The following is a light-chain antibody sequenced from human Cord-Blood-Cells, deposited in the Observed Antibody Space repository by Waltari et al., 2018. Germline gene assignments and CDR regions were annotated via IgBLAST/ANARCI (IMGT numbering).Light chain of an antibody. CDR1: QRVRSSY. CDR2: GAS. CDR3: QQYGSSYT. Sequence: EIVLTQSPGTLSLSPGERATLSCRASQRVRSSYVAWYQQKPGQAPRLLIYGASSRATGIPDRFSGSGSGTDFTLTISRLEPEDFAVYYCQQYGSSYTFGQGTKLEIK. J-gene: IGKJ2*01. V-gene: IGKV3-20*01.